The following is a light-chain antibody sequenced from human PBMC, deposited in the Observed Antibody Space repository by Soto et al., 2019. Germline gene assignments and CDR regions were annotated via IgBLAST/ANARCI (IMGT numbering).Light chain of an antibody. Sequence: EVVMTQSPATLSVSPGARAPLSCRARHSVSSSLAWYQQKPGQTPRLLIYGASTRATGVPSRFSGSGSGTEFTLTISSLQPDDFATYYCQQYNSYSWTFGQGTKVDIK. CDR3: QQYNSYSWT. CDR2: GAS. V-gene: IGKV3-15*01. CDR1: HSVSSS. J-gene: IGKJ1*01.